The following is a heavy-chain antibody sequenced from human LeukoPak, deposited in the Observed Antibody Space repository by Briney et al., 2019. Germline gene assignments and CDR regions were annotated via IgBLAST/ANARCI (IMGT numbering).Heavy chain of an antibody. CDR2: ISGSGGST. J-gene: IGHJ4*02. V-gene: IGHV3-23*01. CDR3: ARAGTVTTADFDY. D-gene: IGHD4-17*01. Sequence: GGTLRLSCAASGFTFSSYGMNWVRQAPGKGLEWVSAISGSGGSTYYADSVKGRFTISRDNAKNSLYLQMNSLRAEDTAVYYCARAGTVTTADFDYWGQGTLVTVSS. CDR1: GFTFSSYG.